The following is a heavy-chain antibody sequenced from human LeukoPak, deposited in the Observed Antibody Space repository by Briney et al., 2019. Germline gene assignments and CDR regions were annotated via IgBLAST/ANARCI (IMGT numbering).Heavy chain of an antibody. J-gene: IGHJ4*02. Sequence: PSQTLSLTCTVSGVYITNGLYFWNWVRQPGGKGLEWIVRIYSNVDTNSNPSLKSRVTISQDRTRNQFSLKLSSVTAADTAVYYCARQTEVTDDYWGQGTLVTVSS. CDR3: ARQTEVTDDY. D-gene: IGHD4-23*01. CDR1: GVYITNGLYF. CDR2: IYSNVDT. V-gene: IGHV4-61*02.